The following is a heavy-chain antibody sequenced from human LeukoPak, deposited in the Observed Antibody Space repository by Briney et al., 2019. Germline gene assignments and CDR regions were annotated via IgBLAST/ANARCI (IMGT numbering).Heavy chain of an antibody. CDR3: ARGVYGRFDP. Sequence: SETLSLTCTVSGGSISSSSYYWGWIRQPPGKGLEWIGSIYYSGSTYYNPSLKSRVTISVDTSKNQFSLKLSSVTAADTAVYYCARGVYGRFDPWGQGTLVTVSS. CDR1: GGSISSSSYY. J-gene: IGHJ5*02. V-gene: IGHV4-39*07. D-gene: IGHD3-10*01. CDR2: IYYSGST.